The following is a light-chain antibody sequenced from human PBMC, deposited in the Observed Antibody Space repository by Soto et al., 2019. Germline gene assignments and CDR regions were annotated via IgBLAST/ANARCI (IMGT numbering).Light chain of an antibody. Sequence: QSALTQPRSVSGSPGQSVTISCTGTSSDVGGYNYVSWYQQHPDTAPKLLIYDVTKRPSGVTDRFSGSKSGNTASLTISGLHAVDEADYFCPSYAGPYTFVNFGGGTKLTVL. CDR1: SSDVGGYNY. J-gene: IGLJ2*01. CDR2: DVT. CDR3: PSYAGPYTFVN. V-gene: IGLV2-11*01.